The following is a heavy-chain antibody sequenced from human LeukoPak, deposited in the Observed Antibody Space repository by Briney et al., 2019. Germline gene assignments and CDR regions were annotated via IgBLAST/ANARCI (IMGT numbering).Heavy chain of an antibody. Sequence: GGSLRLSCAASGFTFSSYGMHWVRQAPGKGLGWVAVIWYDGSNKYYADSVKGRFTISRDNSKNTLYLQMNSLRAEDTAVYYCARALLSGSYYYGMDVWGQGTTVTVSS. V-gene: IGHV3-33*01. D-gene: IGHD1-26*01. CDR2: IWYDGSNK. CDR3: ARALLSGSYYYGMDV. J-gene: IGHJ6*02. CDR1: GFTFSSYG.